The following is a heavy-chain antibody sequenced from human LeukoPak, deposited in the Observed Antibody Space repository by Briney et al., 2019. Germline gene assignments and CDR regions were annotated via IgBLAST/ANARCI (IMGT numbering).Heavy chain of an antibody. J-gene: IGHJ4*02. CDR1: GGTFSSYA. CDR3: ARERGDSYYFDY. CDR2: IIPIFGTA. V-gene: IGHV1-69*13. Sequence: SVRVSCKASGGTFSSYAISWVRQAPGQGLEWMGGIIPIFGTANYAQKFQGRVTITADESTSTAYMELSSLRSEDTAVYYCARERGDSYYFDYWGQGTLVTVSS. D-gene: IGHD2-21*02.